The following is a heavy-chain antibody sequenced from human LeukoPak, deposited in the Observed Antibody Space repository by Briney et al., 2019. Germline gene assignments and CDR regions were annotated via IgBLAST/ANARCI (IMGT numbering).Heavy chain of an antibody. CDR1: GYSISSGYY. V-gene: IGHV3-23*01. D-gene: IGHD3-10*01. J-gene: IGHJ3*02. Sequence: PSETLSLTCTVSGYSISSGYYWGWIRQPPGKGLEWVSTISGSGTNTYYADSVKGRFTISRDNSKNTLYLQMNGLRAEDTAVYFCARRGIGAFDIWGQGTMVTVSS. CDR3: ARRGIGAFDI. CDR2: ISGSGTNT.